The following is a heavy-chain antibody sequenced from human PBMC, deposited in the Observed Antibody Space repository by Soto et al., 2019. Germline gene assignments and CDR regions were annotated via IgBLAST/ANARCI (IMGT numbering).Heavy chain of an antibody. CDR1: GGSISSGTYY. CDR2: IYYSGST. D-gene: IGHD2-2*01. Sequence: QVQLQESGPGLVKPSQTLSLTCTVSGGSISSGTYYWSWIRQHPGKGLEWIGYIYYSGSTYYNPSHKSRVTISVDTSNNQFSLRLSFVTAADTAVYYCARAALVPEGLYYYYHGIDVWGPGTTVTVSS. CDR3: ARAALVPEGLYYYYHGIDV. V-gene: IGHV4-31*03. J-gene: IGHJ6*02.